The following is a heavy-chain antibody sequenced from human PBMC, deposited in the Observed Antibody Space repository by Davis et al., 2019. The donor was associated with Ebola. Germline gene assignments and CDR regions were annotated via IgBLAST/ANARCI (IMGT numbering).Heavy chain of an antibody. J-gene: IGHJ4*02. Sequence: PGGSLRLSCEGSGYSFTTYWIGWVRQMPGKGLEWMGVIYPGDSDTRYSPSFQDQVTISADKYISTAYLQWSSLKASDTAMYYCARQGGGSGRLTSFDYWAQGTLVTVSS. V-gene: IGHV5-51*01. CDR1: GYSFTTYW. D-gene: IGHD1-26*01. CDR3: ARQGGGSGRLTSFDY. CDR2: IYPGDSDT.